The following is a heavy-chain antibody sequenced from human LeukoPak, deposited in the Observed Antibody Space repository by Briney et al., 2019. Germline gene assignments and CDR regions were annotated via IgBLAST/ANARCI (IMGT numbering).Heavy chain of an antibody. Sequence: SETLSLTCAVYGGSFSGYYWSWIRQPPGKGLEWIGEINHSGSTNYNPSLKSRVTISVDTSKNQFSLKLSSVTAADTAVYYCASIAGGSGSYLSYWGQGTLVTVSS. CDR3: ASIAGGSGSYLSY. V-gene: IGHV4-34*01. D-gene: IGHD3-10*01. CDR1: GGSFSGYY. CDR2: INHSGST. J-gene: IGHJ4*02.